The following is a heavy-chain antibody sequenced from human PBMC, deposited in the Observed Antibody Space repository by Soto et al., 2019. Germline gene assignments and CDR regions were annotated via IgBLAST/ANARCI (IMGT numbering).Heavy chain of an antibody. CDR2: INPGDGGT. CDR3: ARKYYFDY. Sequence: QVQLVQSGAEVKRPGASVKVSCKASGYAFISYYMHWVRQAPGQGLEWMGVINPGDGGTTYAQEFQGRVTMTRDTSTRTVDMELSSLRSEDTAVYYCARKYYFDYWGQGTRVTVSS. J-gene: IGHJ4*02. V-gene: IGHV1-46*01. CDR1: GYAFISYY.